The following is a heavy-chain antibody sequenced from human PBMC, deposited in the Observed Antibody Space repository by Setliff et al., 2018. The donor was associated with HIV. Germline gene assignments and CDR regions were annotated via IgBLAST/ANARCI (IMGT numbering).Heavy chain of an antibody. D-gene: IGHD3-10*01. CDR1: GYTFTSYG. CDR2: ISAYSGDT. CDR3: ARDARDHFYGSGHIDK. J-gene: IGHJ4*02. Sequence: ASVKVSCKASGYTFTSYGFSRVRQAPGQGLQWMGWISAYSGDTRFAQEFQGRLTMATDTSTNTAYMALGSLKSDDTAVYYCARDARDHFYGSGHIDKWGQGTQVTSPQ. V-gene: IGHV1-18*01.